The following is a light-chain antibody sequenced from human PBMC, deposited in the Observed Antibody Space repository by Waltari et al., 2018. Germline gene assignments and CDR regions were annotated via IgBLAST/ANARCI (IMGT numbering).Light chain of an antibody. CDR3: AAWDDSRSVV. V-gene: IGLV1-47*01. CDR2: DSA. CDR1: SSNLGHNP. J-gene: IGLJ2*01. Sequence: QSLLTPSPSASGTPGQRVSISCSGGSSNLGHNPVSRYPHFPGTAPRLLIYDSARRPSGVPERFSASKSGTSASLAISGLRSEDEADYYCAAWDDSRSVVFGGGTRLTVL.